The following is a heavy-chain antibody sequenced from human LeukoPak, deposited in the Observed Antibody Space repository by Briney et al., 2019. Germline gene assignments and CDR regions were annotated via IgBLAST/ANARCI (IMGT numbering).Heavy chain of an antibody. CDR3: AREKPRGWFDP. V-gene: IGHV4-34*01. CDR2: INHSGST. Sequence: SETLSLTCAVYGGSFSGYYWSWIRQPPGKGLEWIGEINHSGSTNYNPSLKSRVTISVDTSKNQLSLKLSSVTAADTAVYYCAREKPRGWFDPWGQGTLVTVSS. J-gene: IGHJ5*02. CDR1: GGSFSGYY.